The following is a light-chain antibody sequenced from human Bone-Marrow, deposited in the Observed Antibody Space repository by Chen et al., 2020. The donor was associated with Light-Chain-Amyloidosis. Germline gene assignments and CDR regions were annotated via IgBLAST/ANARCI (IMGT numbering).Light chain of an antibody. CDR2: DVN. CDR3: CSYAGSSPYV. J-gene: IGLJ1*01. Sequence: QSALTQPRSVSGSPGQSVTISFTGTSSDVGGYESVSWYQQHPGKAPKFLIYDVNKRPSGVPDRFSGSKSGNSASLTISGLQTEDEADYFCCSYAGSSPYVFGTGTTVTVL. V-gene: IGLV2-11*01. CDR1: SSDVGGYES.